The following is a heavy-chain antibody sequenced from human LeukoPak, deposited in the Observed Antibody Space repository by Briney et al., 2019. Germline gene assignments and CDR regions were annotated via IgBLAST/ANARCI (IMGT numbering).Heavy chain of an antibody. V-gene: IGHV3-73*01. CDR3: TRLKDPYDYGDYVFDY. CDR1: GFTFSGSA. CDR2: IKSKTENYAT. Sequence: GGSLRLSCVASGFTFSGSAIHWVRQAAGKGLEWVGRIKSKTENYATAYAASVKGRFTVSRDDLKNTAYLQMNSLKTEDTAVYYCTRLKDPYDYGDYVFDYWGQGTLVTVSS. J-gene: IGHJ4*02. D-gene: IGHD4-17*01.